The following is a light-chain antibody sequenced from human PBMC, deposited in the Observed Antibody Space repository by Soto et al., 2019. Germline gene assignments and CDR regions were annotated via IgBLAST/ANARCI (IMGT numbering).Light chain of an antibody. J-gene: IGKJ1*01. Sequence: AIQMTQSPSSLSASVGDRVTITCRATQGIRNDLGWYQQKPGKAPNLLIYAASTLQSGVPSRFSGSGSGTDFTLTISSLQPEDFATYYCLQDYTYPRTFGQGTKAEIK. CDR1: QGIRND. CDR2: AAS. V-gene: IGKV1-6*01. CDR3: LQDYTYPRT.